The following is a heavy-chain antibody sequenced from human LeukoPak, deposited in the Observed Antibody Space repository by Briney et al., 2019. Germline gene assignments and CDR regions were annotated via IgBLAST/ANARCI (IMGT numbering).Heavy chain of an antibody. V-gene: IGHV3-23*01. CDR3: AKWLVSSSWYYYYGMDV. J-gene: IGHJ6*02. CDR2: ISVSGGST. CDR1: GFTFSSYA. Sequence: GGSLRLSCAASGFTFSSYAMSWARQAPEKGLEWVSGISVSGGSTYYADSVKGRFTISRDNSKNTLYLKVNSLRAEDTAVYYCAKWLVSSSWYYYYGMDVWGQGTTVTVSS. D-gene: IGHD6-13*01.